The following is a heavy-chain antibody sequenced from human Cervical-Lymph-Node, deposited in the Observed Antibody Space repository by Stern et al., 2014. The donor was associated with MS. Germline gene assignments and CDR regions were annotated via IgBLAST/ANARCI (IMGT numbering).Heavy chain of an antibody. Sequence: VQLVESGAEVKKPGASVKVSCKASGYTFTSDYMHWVRRAPSKGLEWMGVINPSGGGTSYAQKFQGRVTMTRDTSTTTVHMELSSLRSEDTAVYYCARQNYYNGMDVWGQGTTVTVSS. CDR2: INPSGGGT. CDR3: ARQNYYNGMDV. J-gene: IGHJ6*02. V-gene: IGHV1-46*01. CDR1: GYTFTSDY.